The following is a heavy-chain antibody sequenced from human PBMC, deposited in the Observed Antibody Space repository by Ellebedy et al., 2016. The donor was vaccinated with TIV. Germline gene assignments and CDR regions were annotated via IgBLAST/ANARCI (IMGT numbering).Heavy chain of an antibody. V-gene: IGHV3-21*01. CDR3: ARDPRPYLRYGHYDY. CDR2: IGDSGTHI. D-gene: IGHD3-9*01. Sequence: GESLKISCAASGFTVSSFGMNWVRHAPGKGLEWVSSIGDSGTHIYYADSVRGRFTISSDSAKNSLFLQMNSLRADDTASYYCARDPRPYLRYGHYDYWGQGTLVTVSS. J-gene: IGHJ4*02. CDR1: GFTVSSFG.